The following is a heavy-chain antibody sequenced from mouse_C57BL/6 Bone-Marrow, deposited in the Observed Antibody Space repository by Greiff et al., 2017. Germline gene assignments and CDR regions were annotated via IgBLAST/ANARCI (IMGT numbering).Heavy chain of an antibody. Sequence: QVQLQQSGAELVKPGASVKLSCKASGYTFTSYWMQWVKQRPGQGLEWIGEIDPSDSYTNYNQKFKGKATLTVDTSSSTAYMQLSSLTSEDSAVYYCARGGTIGAWFAYWGQGTLVTVSA. D-gene: IGHD2-14*01. CDR2: IDPSDSYT. J-gene: IGHJ3*01. V-gene: IGHV1-50*01. CDR3: ARGGTIGAWFAY. CDR1: GYTFTSYW.